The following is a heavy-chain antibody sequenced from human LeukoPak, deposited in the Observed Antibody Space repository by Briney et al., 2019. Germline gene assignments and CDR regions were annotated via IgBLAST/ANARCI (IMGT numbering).Heavy chain of an antibody. Sequence: NPGGSLRLSCAASGFTFSSYSMNWVRQAPGKGLEWVSSISSSSSYIYYADSVKGRFTISRDNAKNSLYLQMNSLRAEDTAVYYCARDQDGGYGLFDYWGQGTLVTVSS. CDR1: GFTFSSYS. J-gene: IGHJ4*02. CDR2: ISSSSSYI. D-gene: IGHD5-12*01. CDR3: ARDQDGGYGLFDY. V-gene: IGHV3-21*01.